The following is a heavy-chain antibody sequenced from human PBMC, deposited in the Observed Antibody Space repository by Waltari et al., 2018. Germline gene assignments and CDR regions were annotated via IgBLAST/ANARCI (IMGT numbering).Heavy chain of an antibody. CDR1: GMTLSSYW. D-gene: IGHD4-17*01. CDR2: IKQNGGEK. V-gene: IGHV3-7*01. CDR3: VTGLTTVTAKDYFDH. J-gene: IGHJ4*02. Sequence: EVQLVESGGGSVQPGGSLSLSCAASGMTLSSYWMNWVRQAPGKGLEWVANIKQNGGEKNYVDSVDGRFSISRDNSQNSLYLQMNSLRAEDTAIYYCVTGLTTVTAKDYFDHWGQGALVTVSS.